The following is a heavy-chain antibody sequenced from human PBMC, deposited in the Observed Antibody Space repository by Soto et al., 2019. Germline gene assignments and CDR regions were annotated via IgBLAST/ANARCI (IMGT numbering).Heavy chain of an antibody. CDR2: INSDGSST. Sequence: EVQLVESGGGLVQPGGSLRLSCAASGFTFSSYWMHWVRQAPGKGLVWVSRINSDGSSTSYADSVKGRFTISRDNAKNTLYLQMNRLRAEDTAVYYCARDPRGAGSVVVPAADDAFDIWGQGTMVTVSS. CDR1: GFTFSSYW. D-gene: IGHD2-2*01. J-gene: IGHJ3*02. V-gene: IGHV3-74*01. CDR3: ARDPRGAGSVVVPAADDAFDI.